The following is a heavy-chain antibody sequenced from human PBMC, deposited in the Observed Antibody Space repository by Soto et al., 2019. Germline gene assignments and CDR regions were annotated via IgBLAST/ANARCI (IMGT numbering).Heavy chain of an antibody. Sequence: ASVKVSCKASGYTFTSYDINWVRQATGQGLEWMGWMSPDSGNAGYVQQFQGRVTMTRNTSISTAYMELSSLRASDTAMYYCARQDHGSGSYYMTFPYGLDVWGQGTTVTVSS. CDR1: GYTFTSYD. V-gene: IGHV1-8*01. D-gene: IGHD3-10*01. CDR2: MSPDSGNA. J-gene: IGHJ6*02. CDR3: ARQDHGSGSYYMTFPYGLDV.